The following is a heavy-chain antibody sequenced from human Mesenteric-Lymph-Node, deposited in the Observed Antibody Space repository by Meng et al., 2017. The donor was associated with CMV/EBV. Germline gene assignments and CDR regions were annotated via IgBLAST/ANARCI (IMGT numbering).Heavy chain of an antibody. CDR2: ISGSGGST. Sequence: GESLKISCAASGFTFNSYAMSWVRQAPGKGLEWVSGISGSGGSTYYADSVKGRFTISRDNSKNTLYLQMNSLRAEDTAVYYCAKDPSGSYYYYYGMDVWGQGTTVTVSS. J-gene: IGHJ6*02. V-gene: IGHV3-23*01. CDR1: GFTFNSYA. D-gene: IGHD1-26*01. CDR3: AKDPSGSYYYYYGMDV.